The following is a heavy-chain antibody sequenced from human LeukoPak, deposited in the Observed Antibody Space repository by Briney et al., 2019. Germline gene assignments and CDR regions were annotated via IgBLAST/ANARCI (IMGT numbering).Heavy chain of an antibody. V-gene: IGHV3-48*03. CDR2: ISSSGNTM. J-gene: IGHJ4*02. Sequence: TGGSLRLSCAASGFTFSSYEMNWVRQAPGKGLEWVSCISSSGNTMYYADSVKGRFTISRDNAKNSVHLLMDSLRPEDTAVYYCTRDVFWGQGILVTVSS. D-gene: IGHD5/OR15-5a*01. CDR1: GFTFSSYE. CDR3: TRDVF.